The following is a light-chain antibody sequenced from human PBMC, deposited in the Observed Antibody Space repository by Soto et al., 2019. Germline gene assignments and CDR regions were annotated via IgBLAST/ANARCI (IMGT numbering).Light chain of an antibody. J-gene: IGLJ2*01. CDR3: AAWDDSLNGHVV. CDR1: SSHIGSNT. CDR2: SNN. V-gene: IGLV1-44*01. Sequence: SLLTQPPSASGTPGQGGAISCSGSSSHIGSNTVNWYQQLPGTAPKLLIYSNNQRPSGVPDRFSGSKSGTSASLAISGLQSEDEADYYCAAWDDSLNGHVVFGGGTKLTVL.